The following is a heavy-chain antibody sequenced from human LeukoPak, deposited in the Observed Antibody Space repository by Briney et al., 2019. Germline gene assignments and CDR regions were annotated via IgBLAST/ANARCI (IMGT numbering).Heavy chain of an antibody. V-gene: IGHV3-11*05. Sequence: GGSLRLSCAASGFTFSDYYMSWIRQAPGKGLEWVSYISSSSSYTNYADSVKGRFTISRDNAKNSLYLQMNSLRAEDTAVYYCARDLGCSGGSCYIYFDYWGQGTLVTVSS. CDR3: ARDLGCSGGSCYIYFDY. D-gene: IGHD2-15*01. CDR1: GFTFSDYY. CDR2: ISSSSSYT. J-gene: IGHJ4*02.